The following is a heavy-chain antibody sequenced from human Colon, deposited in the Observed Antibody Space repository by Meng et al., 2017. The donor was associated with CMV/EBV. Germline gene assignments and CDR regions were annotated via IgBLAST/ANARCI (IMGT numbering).Heavy chain of an antibody. CDR1: GFNFNSYA. CDR3: AARSAFDY. J-gene: IGHJ4*02. CDR2: ITADRKFM. V-gene: IGHV3-21*06. Sequence: GESLKISCVASGFNFNSYAMNWVRQAPGKGLEWVAAITADRKFMYYADSVKGRFVISRDNAKNSLFLQMNSLTAADTGVYYCAARSAFDYWGLGTLVTVS. D-gene: IGHD1-26*01.